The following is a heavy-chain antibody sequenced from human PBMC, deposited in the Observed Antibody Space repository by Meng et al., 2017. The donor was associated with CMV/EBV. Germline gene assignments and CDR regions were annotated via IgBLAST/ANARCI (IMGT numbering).Heavy chain of an antibody. D-gene: IGHD6-19*01. CDR2: ISGSGGST. V-gene: IGHV3-23*01. Sequence: LSLTCAASGFTFSSYAMSWVRQAPGKGLEWVSAISGSGGSTYYADSVKGRFTISRDNSKNTLYLQMNSLRAEDTAVYYCAKNLAFTVDTDAFDIWGQGTMVTVSS. J-gene: IGHJ3*02. CDR1: GFTFSSYA. CDR3: AKNLAFTVDTDAFDI.